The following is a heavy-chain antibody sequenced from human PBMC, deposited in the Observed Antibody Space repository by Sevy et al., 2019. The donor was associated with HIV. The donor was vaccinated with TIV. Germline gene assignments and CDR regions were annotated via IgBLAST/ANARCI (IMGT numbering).Heavy chain of an antibody. CDR3: ARVRQQLVGSLDY. J-gene: IGHJ4*02. D-gene: IGHD6-13*01. V-gene: IGHV4-59*01. CDR2: FYYIGST. CDR1: GGSMSSYY. Sequence: SETLSLTCTVSGGSMSSYYWSWIRQPPGKGLEWCRYFYYIGSTNNNPSLKSRVTISVDTSKNQFSLKLGSVTAADTAVYYCARVRQQLVGSLDYWGQGTLVTVSS.